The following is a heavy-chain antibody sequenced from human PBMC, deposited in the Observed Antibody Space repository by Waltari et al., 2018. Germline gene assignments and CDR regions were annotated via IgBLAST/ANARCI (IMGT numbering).Heavy chain of an antibody. Sequence: EVQLLESGGGLVQPGGSLRLSCAASGFTFSSYAMSWIRQAPGKGLEWVSAISGSSGSTYYADSVKGLFTISRDNFKNTQYLQMNSLRAEDTAVYYCAKEPSAVTTRTWFDPWGQGTLVTVSS. D-gene: IGHD4-4*01. J-gene: IGHJ5*02. CDR2: ISGSSGST. CDR1: GFTFSSYA. CDR3: AKEPSAVTTRTWFDP. V-gene: IGHV3-23*01.